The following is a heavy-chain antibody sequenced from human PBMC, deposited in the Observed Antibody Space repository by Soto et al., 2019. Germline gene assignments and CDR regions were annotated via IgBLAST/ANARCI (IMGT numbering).Heavy chain of an antibody. CDR1: GFTVSNLY. CDR2: ISSGGST. CDR3: ARDTFGGAYDFLH. Sequence: EVQLVESGGGLVQPGGSLRLSCAASGFTVSNLYMTWVRQAPGKGLQWVAVISSGGSTYYADSVKGRFTISRDNSKNTLYFEMNSLRAEDTAVYYCARDTFGGAYDFLHGGQGTLVTVSS. V-gene: IGHV3-66*01. D-gene: IGHD3-3*01. J-gene: IGHJ4*02.